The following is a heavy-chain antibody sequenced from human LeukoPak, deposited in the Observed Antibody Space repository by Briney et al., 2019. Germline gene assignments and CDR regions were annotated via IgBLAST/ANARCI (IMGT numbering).Heavy chain of an antibody. V-gene: IGHV7-4-1*02. D-gene: IGHD6-13*01. Sequence: ASVKVSCKASGYTFTSYAMNWVRQAPGQGLEWMGWINTNTGNPTYAQGFTGRFVFSLDTSVSTAYLQISSLKAEDTAVYYCARGSSWDDYYYMDVWGKGTTVTVSS. CDR1: GYTFTSYA. CDR2: INTNTGNP. J-gene: IGHJ6*03. CDR3: ARGSSWDDYYYMDV.